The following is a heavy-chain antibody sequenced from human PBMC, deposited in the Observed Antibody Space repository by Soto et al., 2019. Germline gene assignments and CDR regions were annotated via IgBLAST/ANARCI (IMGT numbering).Heavy chain of an antibody. V-gene: IGHV3-35*01. Sequence: PGGSLRLSCAASRFTFSNSDVNWVHQAPGKGLEWVSGVSWNGSRPHYADSVKGRFIISRDNSRNTLYLQTNSLRAEDTAVYYCVRRYYDFWSGYCAVDIWGQGKMVTVSS. CDR2: VSWNGSRP. D-gene: IGHD3-3*01. J-gene: IGHJ3*02. CDR3: VRRYYDFWSGYCAVDI. CDR1: RFTFSNSD.